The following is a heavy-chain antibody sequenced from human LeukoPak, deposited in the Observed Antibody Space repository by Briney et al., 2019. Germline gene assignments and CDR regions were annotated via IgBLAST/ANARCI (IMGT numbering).Heavy chain of an antibody. J-gene: IGHJ3*02. CDR2: IYTSGST. CDR3: ARDSRLSGWYGI. V-gene: IGHV4-61*02. CDR1: GGSISSGSYY. D-gene: IGHD6-19*01. Sequence: TSQTLSLTCTVSGGSISSGSYYWSWIRQPAGKGLEWIGRIYTSGSTNYNPSLKSRVTISVDTSKNQFSLKLSSVTAADTAVYYCARDSRLSGWYGIWGQGTMVTVSS.